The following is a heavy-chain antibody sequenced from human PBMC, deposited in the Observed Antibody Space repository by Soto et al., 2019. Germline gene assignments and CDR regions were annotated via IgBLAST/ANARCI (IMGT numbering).Heavy chain of an antibody. V-gene: IGHV1-3*01. CDR1: GYTFSTYA. D-gene: IGHD1-1*01. Sequence: ASVKVSGKASGYTFSTYALHWVRQAPGQGLEWMGWINGGNGHTRYSQKFKDRVTISRDTPASTAYMELSGLRSEDTAVYYCARGKGMEENYYYYGMDVWGKGTTVTVSS. CDR3: ARGKGMEENYYYYGMDV. J-gene: IGHJ6*04. CDR2: INGGNGHT.